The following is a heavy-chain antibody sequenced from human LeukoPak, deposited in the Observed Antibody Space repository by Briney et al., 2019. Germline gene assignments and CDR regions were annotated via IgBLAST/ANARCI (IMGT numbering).Heavy chain of an antibody. Sequence: ASVKVSCKASGYTFTSYGISWVRQAPGQGLEWMGGIIPIFGTANYAQKFQGRVTITADESTSTAYMELSSLRSEDTAVYYCARVELTELRYFDWLYYFDYWGQGTLVTVSS. V-gene: IGHV1-69*13. CDR3: ARVELTELRYFDWLYYFDY. CDR1: GYTFTSYG. J-gene: IGHJ4*02. D-gene: IGHD3-9*01. CDR2: IIPIFGTA.